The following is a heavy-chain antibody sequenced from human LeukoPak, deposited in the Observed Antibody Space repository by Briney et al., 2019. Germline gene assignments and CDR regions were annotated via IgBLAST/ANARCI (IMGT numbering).Heavy chain of an antibody. V-gene: IGHV4-59*01. Sequence: SETLSLTCTVSGGSISSSYWSWIRQPPGKGLEWIGYIHYSGSTNYNPSLKRRVIISVDTSKNQFSLKLTSVTAADTAVYYCARVGGSGWYGYFDYWGQGTLVTVSS. J-gene: IGHJ4*02. CDR3: ARVGGSGWYGYFDY. CDR2: IHYSGST. CDR1: GGSISSSY. D-gene: IGHD6-19*01.